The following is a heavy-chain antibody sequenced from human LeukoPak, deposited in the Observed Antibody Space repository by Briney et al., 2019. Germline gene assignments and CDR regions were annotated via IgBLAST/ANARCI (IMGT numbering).Heavy chain of an antibody. CDR3: ARGRDYSNRDLDH. V-gene: IGHV3-21*01. CDR2: ISSSSSYI. J-gene: IGHJ4*02. CDR1: GFTFSSYS. Sequence: PGGSLRLSCAASGFTFSSYSMNWVRQAPGKGLEWVSSISSSSSYIYYADSVKGRFTISRDNAKNSLYLQMNSLRAEDTAVYYCARGRDYSNRDLDHWGQGTLVTVSS. D-gene: IGHD4-11*01.